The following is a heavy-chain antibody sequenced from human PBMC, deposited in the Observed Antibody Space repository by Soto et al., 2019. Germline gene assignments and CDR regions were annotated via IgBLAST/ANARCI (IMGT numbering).Heavy chain of an antibody. Sequence: QVQLVQSGAEVKKPGSSVKVSCKASGGTFSSYTISWVRQAPGQGLEWMGRIIPILGIANYAQKFQGRVTITADKSTSTAYMELSSLRSEDTAVCYCARALYYYYGMDVWGQGTTVTVSS. V-gene: IGHV1-69*02. CDR2: IIPILGIA. CDR3: ARALYYYYGMDV. J-gene: IGHJ6*02. CDR1: GGTFSSYT.